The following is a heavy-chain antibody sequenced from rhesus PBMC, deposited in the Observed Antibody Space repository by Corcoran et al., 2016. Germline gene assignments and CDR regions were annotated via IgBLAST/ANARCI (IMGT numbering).Heavy chain of an antibody. CDR2: ISESGGTR. Sequence: DVQLVESGGGLVKPGGSLRLSCVAYVFTFSSYVMHWFRKEPGKGVEWCSVISESGGTRNYADSVKGRFTISRDNAKNSLFLQMNRLRAEDTAVYYCTRGTHFDYWGQGVLVTVSS. V-gene: IGHV3S26*01. J-gene: IGHJ4*01. CDR1: VFTFSSYV. D-gene: IGHD3-3*01. CDR3: TRGTHFDY.